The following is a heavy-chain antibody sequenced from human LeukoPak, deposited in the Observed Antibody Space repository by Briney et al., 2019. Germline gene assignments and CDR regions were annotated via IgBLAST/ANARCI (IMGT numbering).Heavy chain of an antibody. CDR3: ARDRGGWYFNWFDP. D-gene: IGHD6-19*01. V-gene: IGHV1-18*01. J-gene: IGHJ5*02. CDR2: ISAYNGNT. Sequence: GASVKVSCKASGYTFTSYGISWVRQAPGQGLEWMGWISAYNGNTNYAQKLQGRVTMTTDTSTSTAYMELRSLRSDDTAVYYCARDRGGWYFNWFDPWGQGTLVTVSS. CDR1: GYTFTSYG.